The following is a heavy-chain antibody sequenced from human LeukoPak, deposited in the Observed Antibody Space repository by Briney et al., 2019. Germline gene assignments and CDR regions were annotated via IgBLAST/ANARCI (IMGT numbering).Heavy chain of an antibody. CDR1: GGSISSYY. Sequence: PSETLSLTCTVSGGSISSYYCSWIRQPPGKGLEWIGYTSNSGSTIYNPSLKSRVTISVDTSKNQVSLKLSSVTAADTAVYYCARGSTWGWFDPWGQGTLVTVSS. CDR2: TSNSGST. D-gene: IGHD6-13*01. V-gene: IGHV4-59*01. CDR3: ARGSTWGWFDP. J-gene: IGHJ5*02.